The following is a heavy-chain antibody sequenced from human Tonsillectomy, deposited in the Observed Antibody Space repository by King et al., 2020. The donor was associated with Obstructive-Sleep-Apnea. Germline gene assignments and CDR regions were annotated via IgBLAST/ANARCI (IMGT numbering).Heavy chain of an antibody. CDR2: ISYSGST. J-gene: IGHJ4*02. V-gene: IGHV4-59*01. CDR3: ARDSSIFYYFDY. D-gene: IGHD6-6*01. Sequence: QLQESGPGLVKPSETLSLTCTVSGGSISNYYWCWIRQPPGKGLEWIGYISYSGSTNYNPSLKSPVTISVDTSKNQFSLKLSSVTAADTAVYYCARDSSIFYYFDYWGQGTLVTVSS. CDR1: GGSISNYY.